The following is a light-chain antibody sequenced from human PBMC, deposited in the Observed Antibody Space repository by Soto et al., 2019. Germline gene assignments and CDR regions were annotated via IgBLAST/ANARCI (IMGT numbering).Light chain of an antibody. V-gene: IGLV1-44*01. CDR2: SNN. J-gene: IGLJ1*01. CDR1: SSNIGSNT. Sequence: QSALTQPPSASGTPGQSVTIFCSGSSSNIGSNTVNWYQQLPGTAPKLLIYSNNQRPSGVPDRFSGSKSGTSASLAISGLQSEDERDYYCQSYDSDVNAFYVFGTGTKVTVL. CDR3: QSYDSDVNAFYV.